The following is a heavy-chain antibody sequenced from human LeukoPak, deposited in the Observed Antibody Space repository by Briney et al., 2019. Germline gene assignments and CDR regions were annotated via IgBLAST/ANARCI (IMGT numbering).Heavy chain of an antibody. CDR3: SRDGSGSGDC. CDR2: ISWNSGSI. V-gene: IGHV3-9*01. J-gene: IGHJ4*02. D-gene: IGHD2-15*01. CDR1: GFTFDDYA. Sequence: GGSLRLSCAASGFTFDDYAVHWVRQAPGKGLEWVSGISWNSGSIGYADSVKGRFTISRDNAKNSLFLEMNSLRPEDTAVYYCSRDGSGSGDCWGQGTLVTVPS.